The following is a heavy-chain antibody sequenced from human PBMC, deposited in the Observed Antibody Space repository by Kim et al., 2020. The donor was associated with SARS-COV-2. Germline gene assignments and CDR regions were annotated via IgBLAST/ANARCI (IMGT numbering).Heavy chain of an antibody. D-gene: IGHD6-13*01. V-gene: IGHV1-69*01. Sequence: QKLQGRVTITADESTSTAYMELSSLRSEDTAVYYCARGIAAAGISGGFDYWGQGTLVTVSS. CDR3: ARGIAAAGISGGFDY. J-gene: IGHJ4*02.